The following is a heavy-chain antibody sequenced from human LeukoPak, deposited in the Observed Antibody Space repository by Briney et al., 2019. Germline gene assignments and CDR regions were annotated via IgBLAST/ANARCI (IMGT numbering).Heavy chain of an antibody. CDR1: GFTFSSYA. CDR3: AKDLTYGSSGQSDY. D-gene: IGHD6-19*01. J-gene: IGHJ4*02. Sequence: GGSLRLSCAASGFTFSSYAMTWVRQAPGKGLEWVSAISGSGGSTYYADSVKGRFTISRDNSKNTLYLQMNSLRAEDTAVYYCAKDLTYGSSGQSDYWGQGTLVTVSS. V-gene: IGHV3-23*01. CDR2: ISGSGGST.